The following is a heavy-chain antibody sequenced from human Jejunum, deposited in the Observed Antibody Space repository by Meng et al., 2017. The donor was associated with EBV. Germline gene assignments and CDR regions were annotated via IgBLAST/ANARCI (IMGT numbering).Heavy chain of an antibody. CDR1: GFTFSDFW. CDR2: INPDGSST. Sequence: VDLVESGGGLVHPGGSLSLSCASSGFTFSDFWIHWVRQGPRKGLEWVSRINPDGSSTSYADSVRGRFTISRDNAKNTLYLQMNSLRAEDTAVYYCVRDLPVGWFTDYWGQGNLVTVSS. D-gene: IGHD6-19*01. J-gene: IGHJ4*02. V-gene: IGHV3-74*01. CDR3: VRDLPVGWFTDY.